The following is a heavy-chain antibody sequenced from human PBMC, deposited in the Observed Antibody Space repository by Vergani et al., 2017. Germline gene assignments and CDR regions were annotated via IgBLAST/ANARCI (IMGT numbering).Heavy chain of an antibody. V-gene: IGHV3-30*18. D-gene: IGHD2-15*01. CDR1: GFTFSSYG. CDR2: ISYDGSNK. Sequence: QVQLVESGGGVVQPGRSLRLSCAASGFTFSSYGMHWVRQAPGKGLEWVAVISYDGSNKYYADSVKGRFTISRDNSKNTLYLQMNSLRAEDTAVYYCAKDTRYCSGGSCLYHYYYYCMDVWGQGTTVTVSS. J-gene: IGHJ6*02. CDR3: AKDTRYCSGGSCLYHYYYYCMDV.